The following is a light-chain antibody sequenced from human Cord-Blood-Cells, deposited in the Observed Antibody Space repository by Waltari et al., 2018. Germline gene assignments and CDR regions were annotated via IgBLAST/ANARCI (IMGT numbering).Light chain of an antibody. Sequence: DIQMTQSPSTLSASVGDRVTITCRASQSISSWLAWYQQKPRKAPKLLIYKASSLESGVPSRFSGSGSGTEFTLTLSSLQPDDFATYYCQQYNSYSTFGQGTKLEIK. CDR1: QSISSW. CDR3: QQYNSYST. J-gene: IGKJ2*01. V-gene: IGKV1-5*03. CDR2: KAS.